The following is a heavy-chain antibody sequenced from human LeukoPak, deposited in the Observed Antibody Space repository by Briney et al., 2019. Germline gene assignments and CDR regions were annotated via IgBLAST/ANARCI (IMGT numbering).Heavy chain of an antibody. CDR3: ARATSYGSGSYYNAGGFDY. CDR2: IYHSGST. Sequence: SETLSLTCTVSGGSISSSSYYWGWIRQPPGKGLEWIGSIYHSGSTYHNPSLKSRVTISVDTSKNQFSLKLSSVTAADTAVYYCARATSYGSGSYYNAGGFDYWGQGTLVTVSS. D-gene: IGHD3-10*01. CDR1: GGSISSSSYY. J-gene: IGHJ4*02. V-gene: IGHV4-39*07.